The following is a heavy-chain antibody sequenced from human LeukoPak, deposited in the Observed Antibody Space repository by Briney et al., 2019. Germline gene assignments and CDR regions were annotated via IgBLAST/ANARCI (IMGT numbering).Heavy chain of an antibody. CDR2: ISSSSSNI. CDR3: ARDLRPRPQISITMIVVVTDWFDP. V-gene: IGHV3-21*01. Sequence: GGSLRLSCAASGFTFSSYSMNWVRQAPGKGLEWVSSISSSSSNIYYADSVKGRFTISRDNAKNSLYLQMNSLRAEDTAVYYCARDLRPRPQISITMIVVVTDWFDPWGQGTLVTVSS. J-gene: IGHJ5*02. D-gene: IGHD3-22*01. CDR1: GFTFSSYS.